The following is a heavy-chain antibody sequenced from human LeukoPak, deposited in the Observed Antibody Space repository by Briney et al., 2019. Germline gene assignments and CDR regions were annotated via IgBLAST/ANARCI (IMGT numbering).Heavy chain of an antibody. CDR3: ARGYSGYEMRRIGGIDY. CDR1: GGSISSGSYY. V-gene: IGHV4-61*02. J-gene: IGHJ4*02. D-gene: IGHD5-12*01. CDR2: IYTSGST. Sequence: SETLSLTCTVSGGSISSGSYYWTWIRQPAGKGLEWIGRIYTSGSTNYNPSLKSRVTISVDTSKNQFSLKLSSVTAADTAVYYCARGYSGYEMRRIGGIDYWGQGTLVTVSS.